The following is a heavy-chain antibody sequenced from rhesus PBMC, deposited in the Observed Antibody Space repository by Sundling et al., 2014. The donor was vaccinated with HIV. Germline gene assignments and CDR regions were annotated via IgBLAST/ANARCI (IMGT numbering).Heavy chain of an antibody. CDR3: ARRHRTDP. V-gene: IGHV1-200*01. D-gene: IGHD6-19*01. Sequence: QVQLVQSGAEVRRPGASVKLSCKASGYTFTSFSINWVRQAPGQGLEWMGWINPSNGITGYAQKFQGRVTMTRDTSTSTAYMELTSLRSEDTAVYYCARRHRTDPWGQGVLVTVSS. CDR2: INPSNGIT. CDR1: GYTFTSFS. J-gene: IGHJ4*01.